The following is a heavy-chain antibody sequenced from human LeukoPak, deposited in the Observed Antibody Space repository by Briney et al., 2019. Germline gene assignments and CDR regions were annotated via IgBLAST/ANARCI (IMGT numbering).Heavy chain of an antibody. D-gene: IGHD6-19*01. CDR1: GGSISSYY. CDR2: IYYSGST. Sequence: SETLSLTCTVSGGSISSYYWSWIRQPPGKGLEWIGYIYYSGSTNYNPSLKSRVTISVDTSKNQFSLKLSSVTAADTAVYYCARGGAKQWLGRFDYWGQGTLVTVSS. CDR3: ARGGAKQWLGRFDY. V-gene: IGHV4-59*01. J-gene: IGHJ4*02.